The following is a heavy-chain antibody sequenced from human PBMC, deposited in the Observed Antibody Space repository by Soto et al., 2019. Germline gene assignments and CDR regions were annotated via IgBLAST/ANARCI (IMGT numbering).Heavy chain of an antibody. J-gene: IGHJ6*02. CDR2: INSDGTIS. V-gene: IGHV3-74*01. Sequence: GGSLRLSCAASGLTFDTYWMNWVRQAPGKGPEWLSGINSDGTISSYADSVKGRFTIDRDNARNTLSRQMNSLRADDTAVYYCARLSGDHSAFFFYGMDARGQGTTVTVSS. CDR1: GLTFDTYW. CDR3: ARLSGDHSAFFFYGMDA. D-gene: IGHD2-21*01.